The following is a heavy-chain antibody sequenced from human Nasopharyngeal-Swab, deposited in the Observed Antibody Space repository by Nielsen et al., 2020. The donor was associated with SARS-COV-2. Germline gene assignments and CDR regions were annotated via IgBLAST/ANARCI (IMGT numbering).Heavy chain of an antibody. CDR2: ISSDESTT. CDR1: GFSFSIYW. CDR3: ARDSPWQELDY. V-gene: IGHV3-74*01. J-gene: IGHJ4*02. Sequence: GESLKISCAASGFSFSIYWMHWVRQPSGKGLVWVSGISSDESTTTYADSVKGRFTISRDNTKNTLYLQMNSLRAEDTAVYYCARDSPWQELDYWGQGTLVTVSS. D-gene: IGHD1-1*01.